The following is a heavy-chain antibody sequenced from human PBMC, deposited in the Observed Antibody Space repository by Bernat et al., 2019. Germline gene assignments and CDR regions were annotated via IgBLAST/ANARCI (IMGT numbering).Heavy chain of an antibody. J-gene: IGHJ6*02. CDR2: IKQDGSEK. CDR3: ARASPTYCSSTSCYDGAHYYYVMDV. CDR1: GFTFSSYW. Sequence: EVQLVESGGGLVQPGGSLRLSCAASGFTFSSYWMSWVRQAPGKGLEWVANIKQDGSEKYYVDSVKGRFTISRDNAKNSLYLQMNSLRAEDTAVYYCARASPTYCSSTSCYDGAHYYYVMDVWGQGTTVTVSS. V-gene: IGHV3-7*04. D-gene: IGHD2-2*01.